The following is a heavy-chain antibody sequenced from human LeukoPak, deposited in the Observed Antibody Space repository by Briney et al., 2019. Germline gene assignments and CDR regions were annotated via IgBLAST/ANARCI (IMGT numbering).Heavy chain of an antibody. Sequence: SETLSLTCTVSGYSISSGYYWGWIRQPPGKGLEWIGSIYYSGSTYYNPSLKSRVTISVDTSKNQFSLKLSSVTAADTAVYYCARAFGELLWGDYYYYGMDVWGQGTTVTVSS. CDR2: IYYSGST. D-gene: IGHD3-10*01. J-gene: IGHJ6*02. CDR1: GYSISSGYY. CDR3: ARAFGELLWGDYYYYGMDV. V-gene: IGHV4-38-2*02.